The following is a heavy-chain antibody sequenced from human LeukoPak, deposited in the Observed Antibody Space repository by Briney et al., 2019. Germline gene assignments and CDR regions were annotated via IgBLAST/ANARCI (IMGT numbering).Heavy chain of an antibody. Sequence: GGSLRLSCAASGFTFSSYAMSWVRQAPGKGLEWVSAISGSGGSTYYADSVKGRFTISRDNSKSTLYLQMNSMRAEDTAVYYCARERATSGYILAYWGPGTQVTVSS. CDR3: ARERATSGYILAY. J-gene: IGHJ4*02. CDR1: GFTFSSYA. CDR2: ISGSGGST. D-gene: IGHD3-22*01. V-gene: IGHV3-23*01.